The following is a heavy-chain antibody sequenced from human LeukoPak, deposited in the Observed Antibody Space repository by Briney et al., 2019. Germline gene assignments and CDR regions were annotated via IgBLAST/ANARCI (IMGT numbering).Heavy chain of an antibody. CDR2: MNSNSGNA. J-gene: IGHJ4*02. CDR3: ARAPTYYYDSSGYYFKRGEGKLDY. CDR1: GYTFINYD. D-gene: IGHD3-22*01. V-gene: IGHV1-8*03. Sequence: ASVKVSCKASGYTFINYDINWVRQATGQGLEWMGWMNSNSGNAGYAQKFQGRVAITRNTSISTAYMELSSLRSEDTAVYFCARAPTYYYDSSGYYFKRGEGKLDYWGQGTLVTVSS.